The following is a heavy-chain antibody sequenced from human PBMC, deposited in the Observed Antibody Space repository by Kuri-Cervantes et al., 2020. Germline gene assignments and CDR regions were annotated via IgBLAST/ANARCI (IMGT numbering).Heavy chain of an antibody. V-gene: IGHV4-39*07. CDR1: GGSISSSSYY. CDR2: IYYSGST. D-gene: IGHD3-16*01. Sequence: GSLRLSCTVSGGSISSSSYYWGWIRQPPGKGLEWIGSIYYSGSTYYNPSLKSRVTISVDTSKNQFSLKLSSVTAADTAVYYCARDVGGEDYFDYWGQGTLVTVSS. J-gene: IGHJ4*02. CDR3: ARDVGGEDYFDY.